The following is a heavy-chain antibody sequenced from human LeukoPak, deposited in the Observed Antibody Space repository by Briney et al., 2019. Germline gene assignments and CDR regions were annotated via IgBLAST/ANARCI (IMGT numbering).Heavy chain of an antibody. CDR3: ASPAVYSCSWYYFDY. CDR1: GFTFSSFG. V-gene: IGHV3-30*03. D-gene: IGHD6-13*01. J-gene: IGHJ4*02. CDR2: ISYDGSSK. Sequence: GRSLRLSCAASGFTFSSFGMHWVRQAPGKGLEWVAVISYDGSSKYYADSVKGRFTISRDNSKNTLYLQMNSLRAEDTAVYYCASPAVYSCSWYYFDYWGQGTLVTVSS.